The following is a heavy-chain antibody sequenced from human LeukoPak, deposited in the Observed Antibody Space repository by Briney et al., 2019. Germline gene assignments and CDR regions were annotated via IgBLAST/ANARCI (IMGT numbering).Heavy chain of an antibody. D-gene: IGHD1-26*01. CDR2: INAGNGNT. Sequence: GASVKVSCKASGYTFTSYAMHWVRQAPGQRLEWMGWINAGNGNTKYSQKFQGRVTITRDTSASTAYMELSSLRAEDTAVYYCGGSYSYYYYMDVWGKGTTVTVSS. V-gene: IGHV1-3*01. CDR1: GYTFTSYA. J-gene: IGHJ6*03. CDR3: GGSYSYYYYMDV.